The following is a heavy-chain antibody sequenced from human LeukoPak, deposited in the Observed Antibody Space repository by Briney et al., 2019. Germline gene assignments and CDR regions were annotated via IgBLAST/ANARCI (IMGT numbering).Heavy chain of an antibody. CDR2: INHSGST. CDR3: ARGRIYDILTGYYKRGAFDI. D-gene: IGHD3-9*01. CDR1: GGSISSSSYY. J-gene: IGHJ3*02. V-gene: IGHV4-39*07. Sequence: SETLSLTCTVSGGSISSSSYYWSWIRQPPGKGLEWIGEINHSGSTNYNPSLKSRVTISVDTSKNQFSLKLSSVTAADTAVYYCARGRIYDILTGYYKRGAFDIWGQGTMVTVSS.